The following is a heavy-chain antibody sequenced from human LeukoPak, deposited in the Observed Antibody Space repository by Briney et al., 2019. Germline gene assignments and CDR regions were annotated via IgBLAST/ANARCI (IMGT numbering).Heavy chain of an antibody. D-gene: IGHD6-19*01. J-gene: IGHJ5*02. Sequence: GGSLRLSCAASGFTFSSYSMNWVRQAPGKGLEWVSSISSSSSYIYYADSVKGRFTISRDNAKNSLYLQMDSLRAEDTAVYYCARDPRIAVAGHPWFDPWGQGTRVRVSS. CDR3: ARDPRIAVAGHPWFDP. CDR1: GFTFSSYS. CDR2: ISSSSSYI. V-gene: IGHV3-21*01.